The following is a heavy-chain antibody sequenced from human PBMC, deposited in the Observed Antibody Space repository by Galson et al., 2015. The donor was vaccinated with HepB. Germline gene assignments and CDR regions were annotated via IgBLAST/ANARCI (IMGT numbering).Heavy chain of an antibody. CDR3: ARGPSDYYYYYGMDV. CDR2: IYSGGST. V-gene: IGHV3-53*01. CDR1: GFTVSSNY. J-gene: IGHJ6*02. Sequence: LRLSCAASGFTVSSNYMSWVRQAPGKGLEWVSVIYSGGSTYYADSVKGRFTISRDNSKNTLYLQMNSLRAEDTAVYYCARGPSDYYYYYGMDVWGQGTTVTVSS.